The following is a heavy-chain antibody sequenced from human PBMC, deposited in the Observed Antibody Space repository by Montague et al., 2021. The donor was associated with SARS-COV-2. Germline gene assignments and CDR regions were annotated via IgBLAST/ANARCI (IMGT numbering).Heavy chain of an antibody. V-gene: IGHV3-30*19. J-gene: IGHJ4*02. CDR1: GFTFSRYD. Sequence: SLRLSCAASGFTFSRYDMNWVRQAPGKGLEWVAIISFDGGNEHYAVSVKGRFSISRDNSKNTVFLQMNRLRAEDTAVYYCAKDRDTRHTTPIDYWGQGTLVTVSS. D-gene: IGHD2-15*01. CDR3: AKDRDTRHTTPIDY. CDR2: ISFDGGNE.